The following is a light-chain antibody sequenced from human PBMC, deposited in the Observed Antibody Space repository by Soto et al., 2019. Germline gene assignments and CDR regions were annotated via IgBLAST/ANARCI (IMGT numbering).Light chain of an antibody. CDR1: SSNIGAGYD. CDR3: QSYDSALSVYVV. J-gene: IGLJ3*02. Sequence: QSVLTQPPSVSGAPGQRGTISCTGNSSNIGAGYDAHWYQHLPGTAPKLLIYGDTPRPSGVPDRFSGSKSGTSASLAITGLQVEDEADYYCQSYDSALSVYVVFGGGNKRTVL. CDR2: GDT. V-gene: IGLV1-40*01.